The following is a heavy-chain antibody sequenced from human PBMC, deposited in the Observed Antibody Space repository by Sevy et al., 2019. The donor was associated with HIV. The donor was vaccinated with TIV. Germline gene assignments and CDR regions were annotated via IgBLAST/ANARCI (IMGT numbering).Heavy chain of an antibody. Sequence: GESLKISCAASGFSFSAYWMNWVRQAPGKGLEWVANIKPDGSDKHYVDSAEGRFTISRDNAKNSLYLQMNRLRVEDTAMYYCAQETFGRFDSWGQGTLVTVSS. V-gene: IGHV3-7*01. D-gene: IGHD1-26*01. CDR2: IKPDGSDK. CDR1: GFSFSAYW. CDR3: AQETFGRFDS. J-gene: IGHJ4*02.